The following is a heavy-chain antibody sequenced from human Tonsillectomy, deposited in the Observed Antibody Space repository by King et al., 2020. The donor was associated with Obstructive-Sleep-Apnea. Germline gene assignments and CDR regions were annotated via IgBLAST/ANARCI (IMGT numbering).Heavy chain of an antibody. CDR1: GFTFSDYY. CDR2: ISSSGSTI. V-gene: IGHV3-11*01. Sequence: VQLVQSGGGLVKPGGSLRLSCAASGFTFSDYYLSWIRQAPGKGLEWVSYISSSGSTIYYANSVKGRFTISRDNAKNSLYLQMNSLRAEDTAVYHCARVKAGSSGFNWFDPWGQGTLVTVSS. D-gene: IGHD6-19*01. CDR3: ARVKAGSSGFNWFDP. J-gene: IGHJ5*02.